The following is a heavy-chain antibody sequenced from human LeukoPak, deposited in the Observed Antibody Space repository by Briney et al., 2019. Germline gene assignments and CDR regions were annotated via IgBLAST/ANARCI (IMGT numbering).Heavy chain of an antibody. CDR2: INSDGSST. CDR3: ARDEVYERWPSYYYYGMDV. D-gene: IGHD6-19*01. CDR1: GFTFSSYW. V-gene: IGHV3-74*01. Sequence: GGSLRLSCAASGFTFSSYWMHWVRQAPGKGLVWVSRINSDGSSTSYADSVKGRFTISRDNAKNTLYLQMNSLRAEDTAVYYCARDEVYERWPSYYYYGMDVWGQGTTVTVSS. J-gene: IGHJ6*02.